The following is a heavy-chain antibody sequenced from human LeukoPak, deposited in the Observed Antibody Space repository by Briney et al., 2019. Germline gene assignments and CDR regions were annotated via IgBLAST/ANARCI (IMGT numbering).Heavy chain of an antibody. J-gene: IGHJ4*02. CDR2: INAGNGNT. D-gene: IGHD3-9*01. V-gene: IGHV1-3*01. CDR1: GYTFTSYA. Sequence: GASVKVSCKASGYTFTSYAMHWVRQAPGQRLEWMGWINAGNGNTKYSQKFQGRVTITRDTSASTAYMELSSLRSEDTAVYYCARGHVLRYFDWLLDYWGQGTLVTVSS. CDR3: ARGHVLRYFDWLLDY.